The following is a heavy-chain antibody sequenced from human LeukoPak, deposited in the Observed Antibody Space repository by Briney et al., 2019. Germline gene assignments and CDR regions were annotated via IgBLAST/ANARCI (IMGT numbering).Heavy chain of an antibody. Sequence: ASVKVSCKASGYTFTGYYMHWVRQAPGQGLEWMGWINPNSGGTNYAQKFQGRVTMTRDTSISTAYMELSSLRSEDTAVYYCAREDGYSSRSYGMDVWGQGTTVTVSS. CDR1: GYTFTGYY. V-gene: IGHV1-2*02. J-gene: IGHJ6*02. CDR3: AREDGYSSRSYGMDV. CDR2: INPNSGGT. D-gene: IGHD6-13*01.